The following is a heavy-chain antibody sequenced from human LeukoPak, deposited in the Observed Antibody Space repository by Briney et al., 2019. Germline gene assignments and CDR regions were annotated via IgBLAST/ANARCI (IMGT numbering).Heavy chain of an antibody. V-gene: IGHV1-24*01. CDR1: GYTLTELS. J-gene: IGHJ6*04. CDR2: FDPEDGET. CDR3: ATSKGLWFGSDSYYYYGMDV. D-gene: IGHD3-10*01. Sequence: ASVKVSCKVSGYTLTELSMHWVRQAPGKGLEWMGGFDPEDGETIYAQEFQGRVTMTEDTSTDTAYMELSSLRSEDTAVYYCATSKGLWFGSDSYYYYGMDVWGKGTTVTVSS.